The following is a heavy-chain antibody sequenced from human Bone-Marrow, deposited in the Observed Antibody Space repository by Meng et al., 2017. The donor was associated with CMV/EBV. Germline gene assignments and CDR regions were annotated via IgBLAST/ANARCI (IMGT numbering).Heavy chain of an antibody. D-gene: IGHD3-22*01. J-gene: IGHJ4*02. V-gene: IGHV1-2*02. Sequence: KASGYPFTGYYMHWVRQAPGQGLEWMGWINPNSGGTNYAQKFQGRVTMTRDTSISTAYMELSRLRSDDTAVYYCARSLDYDSSGSYYWGQGTLVTVSS. CDR1: GYPFTGYY. CDR3: ARSLDYDSSGSYY. CDR2: INPNSGGT.